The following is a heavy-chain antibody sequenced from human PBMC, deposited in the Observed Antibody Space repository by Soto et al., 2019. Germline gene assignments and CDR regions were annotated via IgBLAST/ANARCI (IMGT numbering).Heavy chain of an antibody. Sequence: SVKVSCKASGGTFSSYAISWVRQAPGQGLEWMGGIIPIFGTANYAQKFQGRVAITADESTSTAYMELSSLRSEDTAVYYCARSTTPYGDYGLGDYYYYGMDVWGQGTTVTVSS. CDR3: ARSTTPYGDYGLGDYYYYGMDV. CDR1: GGTFSSYA. J-gene: IGHJ6*02. V-gene: IGHV1-69*13. CDR2: IIPIFGTA. D-gene: IGHD4-17*01.